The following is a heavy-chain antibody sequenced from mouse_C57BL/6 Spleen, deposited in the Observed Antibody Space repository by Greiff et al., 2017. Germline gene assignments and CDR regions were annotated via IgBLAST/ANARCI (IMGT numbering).Heavy chain of an antibody. CDR3: ASRTVVATTDAMDY. J-gene: IGHJ4*01. CDR2: ISSGSSTI. Sequence: EVKLQESGGGLVKPGGSLKLSCAASGFTFSDYGMHWVRQAPEKGLEWVAYISSGSSTIYYADTVKGRFTISRANAKNTLYLQMTSLRSEDTAMYYCASRTVVATTDAMDYWGQGTSVTVSS. D-gene: IGHD1-1*01. CDR1: GFTFSDYG. V-gene: IGHV5-17*01.